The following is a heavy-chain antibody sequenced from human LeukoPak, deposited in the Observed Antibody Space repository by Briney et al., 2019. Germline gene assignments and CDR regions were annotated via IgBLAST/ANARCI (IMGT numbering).Heavy chain of an antibody. CDR3: ASMIQLWLEGGAFDI. CDR1: GFTFSSYW. D-gene: IGHD5-18*01. V-gene: IGHV3-48*04. J-gene: IGHJ3*02. CDR2: ISSSGSTI. Sequence: GGSLRLSCAASGFTFSSYWMTWVRQAPGKGLEWVSYISSSGSTIYYADSVKGRFTISRDNAKNSLYLQMNSLRAEDTAVYYCASMIQLWLEGGAFDIWGQGTMVTVSS.